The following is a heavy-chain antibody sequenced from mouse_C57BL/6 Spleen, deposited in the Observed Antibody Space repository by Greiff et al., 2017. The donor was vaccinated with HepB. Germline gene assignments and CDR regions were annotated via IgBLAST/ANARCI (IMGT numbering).Heavy chain of an antibody. V-gene: IGHV1-64*01. Sequence: VKLQQPGAELVKPGASVKLSCKASGYTFTSYWMHWVKQRPGQGLEWIGMIHPNSGSTNYNEKFKSKATLTVDKSSSTAYMQLSSLTSEDSAVYYCAREGGYPWYFDVWGTGTTVTVSS. CDR1: GYTFTSYW. J-gene: IGHJ1*03. D-gene: IGHD2-2*01. CDR2: IHPNSGST. CDR3: AREGGYPWYFDV.